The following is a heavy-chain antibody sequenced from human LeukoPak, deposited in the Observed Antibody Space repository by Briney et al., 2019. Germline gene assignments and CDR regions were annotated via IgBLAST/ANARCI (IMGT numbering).Heavy chain of an antibody. CDR1: GFTFSSYA. V-gene: IGHV3-23*01. J-gene: IGHJ4*02. D-gene: IGHD2-2*01. Sequence: GGSLRLSCAASGFTFSSYAMSWVRQAPGKGLEWASVISGSGGSTYYADSVKGRFTISRDNSKNTLYLQMNSLRAEDTAVYYCAKSAPDCASTTCYLHFWGQGTLVTVSS. CDR3: AKSAPDCASTTCYLHF. CDR2: ISGSGGST.